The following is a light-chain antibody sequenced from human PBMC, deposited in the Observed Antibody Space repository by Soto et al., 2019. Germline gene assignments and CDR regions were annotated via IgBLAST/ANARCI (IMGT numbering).Light chain of an antibody. V-gene: IGLV7-43*01. CDR3: LLYYGGAYV. J-gene: IGLJ1*01. CDR1: TGAVTSGYY. Sequence: QAFVTQEPSLTVSPGVTVALTCSSSTGAVTSGYYPNWLQQKPGQAPRALIFNTGNRHPWTPARFSGSLLGGKAALTLSDVQPEDEADYYCLLYYGGAYVFGTGTKVTVL. CDR2: NTG.